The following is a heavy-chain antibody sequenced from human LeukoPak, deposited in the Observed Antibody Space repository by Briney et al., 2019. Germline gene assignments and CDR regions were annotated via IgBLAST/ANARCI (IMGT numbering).Heavy chain of an antibody. Sequence: ASVKVSCKASGYTFTSYGISWVRQAPGQGLEWMGWISAYNGNTNYAQKLQGRVTMTTDTSTSTAYMELRSLRSDDTAVYYCASKGPPYDFWSGYHYYMDVWGKGTTVTVSS. CDR2: ISAYNGNT. CDR1: GYTFTSYG. D-gene: IGHD3-3*01. CDR3: ASKGPPYDFWSGYHYYMDV. J-gene: IGHJ6*03. V-gene: IGHV1-18*01.